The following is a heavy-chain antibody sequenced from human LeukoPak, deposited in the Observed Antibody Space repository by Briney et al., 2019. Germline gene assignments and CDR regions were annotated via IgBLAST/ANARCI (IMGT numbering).Heavy chain of an antibody. CDR3: ARGRKSSGWHY. CDR1: GGSISSSSYY. CDR2: IYYSGST. V-gene: IGHV4-39*01. J-gene: IGHJ4*02. D-gene: IGHD6-19*01. Sequence: TSETLSLTCTVSGGSISSSSYYWGWIRQPPGKGLEWIGSIYYSGSTYYNPSLKSRVTISVDTSKNQFSLKLSSVTAADTAVYYCARGRKSSGWHYWGQGTLVTVSS.